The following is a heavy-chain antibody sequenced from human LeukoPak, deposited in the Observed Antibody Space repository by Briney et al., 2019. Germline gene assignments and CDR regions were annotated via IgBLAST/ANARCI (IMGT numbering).Heavy chain of an antibody. J-gene: IGHJ4*02. CDR1: GGSISSSSYY. D-gene: IGHD1-26*01. CDR3: ARHGPPLVGATTFKYFDY. CDR2: IYYSGST. Sequence: KPSETLSLTCTVSGGSISSSSYYWGWIRQPPGKGLEWIGSIYYSGSTYYNPSLKSRVTISVDTSKNQFSLKLSSVTAADTAVYYCARHGPPLVGATTFKYFDYWGQGTVVTVSS. V-gene: IGHV4-39*01.